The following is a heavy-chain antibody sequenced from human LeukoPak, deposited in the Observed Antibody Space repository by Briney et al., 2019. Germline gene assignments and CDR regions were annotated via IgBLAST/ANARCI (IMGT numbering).Heavy chain of an antibody. Sequence: SETLSLTCTVSGGSISSYYWSWIRQPPGKGLEWIGYIYYSGSTNYNPSLKSRVTISVDTSKNQFSLKLSSVTATDTAVYYCAREGIGIAVAGTPYGMDVWGQGTTVTVSS. D-gene: IGHD6-19*01. J-gene: IGHJ6*02. CDR1: GGSISSYY. CDR2: IYYSGST. CDR3: AREGIGIAVAGTPYGMDV. V-gene: IGHV4-59*01.